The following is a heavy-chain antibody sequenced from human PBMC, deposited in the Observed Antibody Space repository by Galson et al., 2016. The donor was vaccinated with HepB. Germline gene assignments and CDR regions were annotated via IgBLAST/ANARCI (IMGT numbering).Heavy chain of an antibody. D-gene: IGHD3-10*01. Sequence: SVKVSCKASGYSFSSYDINWVRQAPGQGLEWVGWMNPTRGNTGYAQKFQGRVTMTRDTSIRTAYMELSSLRSEDTAVYYCATVRLVLSPFVRGGWFDPWGQGTLVTVSS. J-gene: IGHJ5*02. CDR3: ATVRLVLSPFVRGGWFDP. CDR1: GYSFSSYD. CDR2: MNPTRGNT. V-gene: IGHV1-8*01.